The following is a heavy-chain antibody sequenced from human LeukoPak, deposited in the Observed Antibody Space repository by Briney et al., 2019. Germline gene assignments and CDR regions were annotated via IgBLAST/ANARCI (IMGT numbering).Heavy chain of an antibody. CDR3: AKVGSGCSGGSCYHQDY. V-gene: IGHV3-23*01. CDR1: GFTFSSYA. J-gene: IGHJ4*02. CDR2: ISGSGGST. Sequence: GGSLRLSCAASGFTFSSYAMSWVRQAPGKGLEWVSAISGSGGSTYYADSVKGRFTISRDNSKNTLYLQMKSLRAEDTAVYYCAKVGSGCSGGSCYHQDYWGQGTLVTVSS. D-gene: IGHD2-15*01.